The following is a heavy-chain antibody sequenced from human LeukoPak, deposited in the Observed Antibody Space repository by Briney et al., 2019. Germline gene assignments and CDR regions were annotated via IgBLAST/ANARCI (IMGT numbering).Heavy chain of an antibody. CDR1: GGTFSSYA. Sequence: SVKVSCKASGGTFSSYAISWVRQAPGQGLEWMGRIIPILGIANYAQKFQGRVTITADKSTSTAYMELSSLRSEDTAVYYCARDHGFSSNWYRRNNWFDPWGQGTLVTVSS. CDR2: IIPILGIA. V-gene: IGHV1-69*04. CDR3: ARDHGFSSNWYRRNNWFDP. J-gene: IGHJ5*02. D-gene: IGHD6-13*01.